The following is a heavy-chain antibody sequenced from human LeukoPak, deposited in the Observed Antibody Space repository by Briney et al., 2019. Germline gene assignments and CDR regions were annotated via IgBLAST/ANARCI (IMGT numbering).Heavy chain of an antibody. J-gene: IGHJ6*02. CDR1: GFTFSGFY. V-gene: IGHV3-11*05. D-gene: IGHD3-10*01. CDR2: IRSGSRYT. Sequence: GGSLRLSCAASGFTFSGFYMSWVRQAPGKGLEWLSYIRSGSRYTLYADSVGGRFTVSRDDAQNSVYLQMNDVRADDTAVYYCVRDRAGSGNYYNNPHGMDLWGQGTTVSVSS. CDR3: VRDRAGSGNYYNNPHGMDL.